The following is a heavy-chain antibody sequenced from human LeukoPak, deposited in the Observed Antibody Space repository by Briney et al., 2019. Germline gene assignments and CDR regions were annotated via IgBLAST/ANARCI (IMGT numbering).Heavy chain of an antibody. D-gene: IGHD6-13*01. J-gene: IGHJ4*02. CDR3: ARGYSSTWLFFDY. CDR1: GGSISNYY. Sequence: NPSETLSLTCTVSGGSISNYYWSWIRQPPGKGLEWIGYISDSGSTNYNPSLKSRVTISVDTSKKQFSLELSSVTAADTAVYYCARGYSSTWLFFDYWDQGALVTVSS. CDR2: ISDSGST. V-gene: IGHV4-59*13.